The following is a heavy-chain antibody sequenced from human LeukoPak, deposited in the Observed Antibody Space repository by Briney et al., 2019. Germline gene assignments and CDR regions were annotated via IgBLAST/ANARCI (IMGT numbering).Heavy chain of an antibody. CDR2: IIPTFGTA. D-gene: IGHD2-2*01. J-gene: IGHJ4*02. CDR1: GGTFSSYA. CDR3: ARDSLPFPYCSSTSCYLSYFDY. Sequence: ASVKVSCKASGGTFSSYAISWVRQAPGQGLEWMGGIIPTFGTANYAQKFQGRVTITADESTSTAYMELSSLRSEDTAVYYCARDSLPFPYCSSTSCYLSYFDYWGQGTLVTVSS. V-gene: IGHV1-69*13.